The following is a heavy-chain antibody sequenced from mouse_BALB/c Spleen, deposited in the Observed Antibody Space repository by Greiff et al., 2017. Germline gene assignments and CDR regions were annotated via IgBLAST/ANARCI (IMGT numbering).Heavy chain of an antibody. CDR3: ARSLYYDYGPDY. Sequence: DVKLQESGAELVKPGASVKLSCTASGFNIKDTYMHWVKQRPEQGLEWIGRIDPANGNTKYDPKFQGKATITADTSSNTAYLQLSSLTSEDTAVYYCARSLYYDYGPDYWGQGTTLTVSS. CDR2: IDPANGNT. D-gene: IGHD2-4*01. CDR1: GFNIKDTY. V-gene: IGHV14-3*02. J-gene: IGHJ2*01.